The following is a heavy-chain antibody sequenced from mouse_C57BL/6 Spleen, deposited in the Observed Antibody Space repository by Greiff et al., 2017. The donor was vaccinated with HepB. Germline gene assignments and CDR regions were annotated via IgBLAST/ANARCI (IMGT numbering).Heavy chain of an antibody. CDR2: ISSGSSTI. J-gene: IGHJ4*01. V-gene: IGHV5-17*01. D-gene: IGHD2-4*01. CDR3: ARDYDYDVGYAMDY. CDR1: GFTFSDYG. Sequence: EVKVVESGGGLVKPGGSLKLSCAASGFTFSDYGMHWVRQAPEKGLEWVAYISSGSSTIYYADTVKGRFTISRDNAKNTLFLQMTSLRSEDTAMYYCARDYDYDVGYAMDYWGQGTSVTVSS.